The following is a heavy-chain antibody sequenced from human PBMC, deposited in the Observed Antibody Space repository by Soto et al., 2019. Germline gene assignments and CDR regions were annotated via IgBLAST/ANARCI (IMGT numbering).Heavy chain of an antibody. J-gene: IGHJ6*02. Sequence: KPSETLSLTCAVSGGSISSGVYSWNWIRQPPGKGLEWVGYISHGGSTYDNPSLKSRVTMSVNRSKNQFSLNLTSVTAADTAVYFCARGHYYYAMDVWGQGTTVTVSS. CDR2: ISHGGST. CDR3: ARGHYYYAMDV. CDR1: GGSISSGVYS. V-gene: IGHV4-30-2*01.